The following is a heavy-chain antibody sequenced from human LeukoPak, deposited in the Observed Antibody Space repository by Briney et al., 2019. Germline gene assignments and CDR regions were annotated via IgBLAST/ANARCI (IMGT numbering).Heavy chain of an antibody. J-gene: IGHJ6*02. CDR2: FDPEDGET. Sequence: ASVKVSCKVSGYTLTELSMHWVRPAPGKGLEWMGGFDPEDGETIYAQKFQGRVTMTEDTSTDTAYMELSSLRSEDTAVYYCATDRYGDYDYGMDVWGQGTTVTVSS. D-gene: IGHD4-17*01. CDR3: ATDRYGDYDYGMDV. V-gene: IGHV1-24*01. CDR1: GYTLTELS.